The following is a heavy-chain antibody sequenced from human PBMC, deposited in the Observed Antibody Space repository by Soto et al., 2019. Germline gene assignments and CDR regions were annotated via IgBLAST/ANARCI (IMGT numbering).Heavy chain of an antibody. CDR3: TSSIFGVIVTRNY. V-gene: IGHV3-73*01. Sequence: SAIHWVRQASGEGLEWVGRIRTKVNSYATVYAASVKDRFTISRDDSKNTAYLQMNSLKTEDTAVYYCTSSIFGVIVTRNYWGQGALVTVSS. D-gene: IGHD3-3*02. CDR2: IRTKVNSYAT. CDR1: SA. J-gene: IGHJ4*02.